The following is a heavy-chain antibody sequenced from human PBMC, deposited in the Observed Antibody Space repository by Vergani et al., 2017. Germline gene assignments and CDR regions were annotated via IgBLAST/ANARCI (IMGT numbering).Heavy chain of an antibody. CDR2: IIPIFGTA. J-gene: IGHJ6*03. CDR3: ARDVSSGWSYYMDV. D-gene: IGHD6-19*01. V-gene: IGHV1-69*06. Sequence: VSCKASGGTFSSYAISWVRQAPGQGLEWMGGIIPIFGTANYAQKFQGRVTITADKSTSTAYMELSSLRSEDTAVYYCARDVSSGWSYYMDVWGKGTTVTVSS. CDR1: GGTFSSYA.